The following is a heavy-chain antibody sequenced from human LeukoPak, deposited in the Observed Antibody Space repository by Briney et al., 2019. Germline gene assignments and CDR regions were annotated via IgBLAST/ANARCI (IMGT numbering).Heavy chain of an antibody. CDR3: ARFLGYCSSTSCYEDHTFDY. CDR1: GGSISSGDYY. CDR2: IYYSGST. V-gene: IGHV4-30-4*08. J-gene: IGHJ4*02. D-gene: IGHD2-2*01. Sequence: PSETLSLTCTVSGGSISSGDYYWSWIRQPPGKGLEWIGYIYYSGSTYYNPSLKSRVTISVDTSKNQFSLKLSSVTAADTAVYYCARFLGYCSSTSCYEDHTFDYWGQGTLVTVSS.